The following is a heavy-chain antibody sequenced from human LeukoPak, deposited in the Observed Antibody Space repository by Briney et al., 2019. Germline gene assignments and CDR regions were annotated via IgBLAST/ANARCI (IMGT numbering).Heavy chain of an antibody. D-gene: IGHD3-22*01. Sequence: PGGSLRLSCAASGFTFSSYWMSWVRQAPGKGLEWVANIKQDGSEKYYVDSVKGRFTISRDNAKNSLYLQMNSLRAGDTAVYYCARDSVSSGYYFDYWGQGTLVTVSS. V-gene: IGHV3-7*01. CDR3: ARDSVSSGYYFDY. CDR1: GFTFSSYW. J-gene: IGHJ4*02. CDR2: IKQDGSEK.